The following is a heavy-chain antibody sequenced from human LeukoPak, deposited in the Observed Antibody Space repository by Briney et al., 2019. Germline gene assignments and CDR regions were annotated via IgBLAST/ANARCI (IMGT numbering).Heavy chain of an antibody. J-gene: IGHJ4*02. D-gene: IGHD4-17*01. Sequence: GSSVKVSCKASGGTFSSYAISWVRQAPGQGLEWMGGIIPIFGTANYAQKFQGRVTITADESTSTAYMELSSLRSEDTAVYYCARDLGMNTVTYFDYWGQGTLVTVSS. V-gene: IGHV1-69*01. CDR2: IIPIFGTA. CDR3: ARDLGMNTVTYFDY. CDR1: GGTFSSYA.